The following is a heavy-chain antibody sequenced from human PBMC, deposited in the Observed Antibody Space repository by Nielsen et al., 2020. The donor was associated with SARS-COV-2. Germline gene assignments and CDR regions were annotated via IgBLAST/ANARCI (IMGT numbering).Heavy chain of an antibody. CDR2: ISAYNGNT. Sequence: ASVKVSCKASGYTFTSYDITGVRQAPGQGLEWMGWISAYNGNTNFAQNLQGRVTMTTDTSTSTAYMELRSLRSDDTAVYYCARVVVVPAAMRYYYYYYGMDVWGQGTTVTVSS. J-gene: IGHJ6*02. D-gene: IGHD2-2*01. CDR1: GYTFTSYD. CDR3: ARVVVVPAAMRYYYYYYGMDV. V-gene: IGHV1-18*01.